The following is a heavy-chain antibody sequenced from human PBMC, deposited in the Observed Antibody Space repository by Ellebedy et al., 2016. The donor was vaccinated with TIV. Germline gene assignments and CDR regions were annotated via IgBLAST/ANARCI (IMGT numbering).Heavy chain of an antibody. V-gene: IGHV3-33*08. CDR1: GFTFSSYG. D-gene: IGHD6-19*01. CDR2: IWYDRSNK. Sequence: GESLKISCAASGFTFSSYGMHWVRQAPGKGLEWVAVIWYDRSNKYYADSVKGRFTISRDNSKNTLYLQMNSLRAEDTAVYYCAREGKGQWLGRGPRWYFDLWGRGTLVTVSS. J-gene: IGHJ2*01. CDR3: AREGKGQWLGRGPRWYFDL.